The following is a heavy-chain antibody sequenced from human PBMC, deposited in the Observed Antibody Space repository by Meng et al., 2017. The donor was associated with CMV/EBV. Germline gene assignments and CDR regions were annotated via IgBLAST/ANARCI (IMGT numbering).Heavy chain of an antibody. CDR2: VNSNNDAT. D-gene: IGHD6-19*01. Sequence: QWPLVQSGAEMKKPGASVKVSCTTSGFTFSDYYIHWVRQAPGQGLEWMGWVNSNNDATNYARKFQGRVSMTRDTSISTAHMELSRLMSDDTAVYYCVRSSGWSLFDYWGQGTLVTVSS. J-gene: IGHJ4*02. CDR3: VRSSGWSLFDY. V-gene: IGHV1-2*02. CDR1: GFTFSDYY.